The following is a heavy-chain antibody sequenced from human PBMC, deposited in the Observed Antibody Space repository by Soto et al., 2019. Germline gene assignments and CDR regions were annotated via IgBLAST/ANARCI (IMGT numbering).Heavy chain of an antibody. D-gene: IGHD6-19*01. CDR3: ATSGGFGSGWEYHFDS. Sequence: LKISCQSSGYSFTNYWINWVRQVPGKGLEWMGRIDHSDSYTTFSPSFQGHVTTSADMSITTTYLHLSSLQASDTAIYFCATSGGFGSGWEYHFDSWGQGTLVTVSS. J-gene: IGHJ4*01. CDR2: IDHSDSYT. V-gene: IGHV5-10-1*01. CDR1: GYSFTNYW.